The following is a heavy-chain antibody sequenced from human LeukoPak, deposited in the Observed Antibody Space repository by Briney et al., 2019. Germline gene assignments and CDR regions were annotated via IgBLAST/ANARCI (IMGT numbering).Heavy chain of an antibody. Sequence: GGSLRLSCAASGFTFSSYEMNWVRQAPGKGLEWVAVIWYDGSNKYYADSVKGRFTISRDNSKNTLYLQMNSLRAEDTAVYYCARDGRRVAAAGTWFDPWGQGTLVTVSS. J-gene: IGHJ5*02. V-gene: IGHV3-33*08. D-gene: IGHD6-13*01. CDR2: IWYDGSNK. CDR1: GFTFSSYE. CDR3: ARDGRRVAAAGTWFDP.